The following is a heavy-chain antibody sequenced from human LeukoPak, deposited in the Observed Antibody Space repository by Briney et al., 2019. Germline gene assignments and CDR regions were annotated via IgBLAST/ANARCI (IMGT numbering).Heavy chain of an antibody. D-gene: IGHD5-18*01. Sequence: SVKVSCKASGGTFSSYAISWVRQAPGQGLEWMGGIIPIFGTANYAQKFQGRVTITTDESTSTAYMELSSLRSEDTAVYYCARPSEYSYGYGFDAFDIWGQGTMVTVSS. J-gene: IGHJ3*02. CDR2: IIPIFGTA. CDR1: GGTFSSYA. CDR3: ARPSEYSYGYGFDAFDI. V-gene: IGHV1-69*05.